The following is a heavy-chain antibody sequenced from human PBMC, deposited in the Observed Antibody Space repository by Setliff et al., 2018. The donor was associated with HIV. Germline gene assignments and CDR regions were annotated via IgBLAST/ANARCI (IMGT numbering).Heavy chain of an antibody. D-gene: IGHD5-12*01. J-gene: IGHJ4*02. CDR1: GGTFISYA. Sequence: SVKVSCKASGGTFISYAFTWVRQAPGQGLEWMGGFTPILGIPTYAQKFQGRVTITADTSTSTAYMELSSLRSEDTAVYYCARGWMATLNGPIGYWGEGTLVTVSS. CDR3: ARGWMATLNGPIGY. CDR2: FTPILGIP. V-gene: IGHV1-69*10.